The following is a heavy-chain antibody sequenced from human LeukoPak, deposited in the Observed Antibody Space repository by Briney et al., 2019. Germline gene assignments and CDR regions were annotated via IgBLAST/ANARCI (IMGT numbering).Heavy chain of an antibody. Sequence: ASVKVSCKASGYTFSGTGWYLYWLRQAPGQGLECMGWIYPYTGATHYAQKFQGRVAMTRDASISTAYMELSRLRPDDTAVYYCARDGPAQMVDFDYWGQGTLVTVSS. CDR3: ARDGPAQMVDFDY. CDR1: GYTFSGTGWY. CDR2: IYPYTGAT. D-gene: IGHD3-10*01. J-gene: IGHJ4*02. V-gene: IGHV1-2*02.